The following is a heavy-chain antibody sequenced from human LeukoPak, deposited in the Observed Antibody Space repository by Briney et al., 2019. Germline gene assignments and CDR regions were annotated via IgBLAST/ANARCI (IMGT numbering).Heavy chain of an antibody. Sequence: PGRSLRLSCAASGFTFSSYGMHWVRQAPGKGLEWVAVISYDGSNKYYADSVKGRFTISRDNSKNTLYLQMNSLRAEDTAVYYCGTLYCSSTSCSYYYGMDVWGQGTTVTVSS. D-gene: IGHD2-2*01. V-gene: IGHV3-30*03. CDR2: ISYDGSNK. J-gene: IGHJ6*02. CDR1: GFTFSSYG. CDR3: GTLYCSSTSCSYYYGMDV.